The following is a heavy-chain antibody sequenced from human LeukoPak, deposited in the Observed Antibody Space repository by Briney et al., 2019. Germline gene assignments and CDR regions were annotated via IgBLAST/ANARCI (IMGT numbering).Heavy chain of an antibody. CDR1: GFTFSSYA. CDR2: ISYDGSNK. Sequence: GGSLRLSCAASGFTFSSYAMHWVRQAPGKGLEWVAVISYDGSNKYYADSVKGRFTISRDNSKNTLYLQMNSLRAEDTAVYYCAKDRSSSGLNWFDPWGQGTLVTVSS. D-gene: IGHD6-19*01. CDR3: AKDRSSSGLNWFDP. V-gene: IGHV3-30-3*01. J-gene: IGHJ5*02.